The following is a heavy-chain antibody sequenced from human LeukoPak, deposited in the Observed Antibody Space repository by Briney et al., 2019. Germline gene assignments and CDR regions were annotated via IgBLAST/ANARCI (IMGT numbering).Heavy chain of an antibody. D-gene: IGHD6-13*01. CDR2: ISSSGRTI. J-gene: IGHJ4*02. CDR3: ARRDSSSWYGVDY. V-gene: IGHV3-11*01. Sequence: GGSLRLSCAASGFTFSDYYMSWIRQAPGKGLEWVSYISSSGRTIYYVDSVKGRFTISRDNAKNSLFLQMNSLRAEDTAVYYCARRDSSSWYGVDYWGQGTLVTVSS. CDR1: GFTFSDYY.